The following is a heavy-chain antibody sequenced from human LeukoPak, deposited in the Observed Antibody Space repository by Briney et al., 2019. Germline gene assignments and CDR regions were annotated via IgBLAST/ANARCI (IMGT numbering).Heavy chain of an antibody. CDR2: IRSKAYGGTT. J-gene: IGHJ4*02. CDR3: ARAYCGGDCYPYYFDY. D-gene: IGHD2-21*02. V-gene: IGHV3-49*03. Sequence: GRSLRLSCTASGFTFGDYAMSWFRQAPGKGLEWVGFIRSKAYGGTTEYAASVKGRFTISRDDSKNSLYLQMNSLKTEDTAVYYCARAYCGGDCYPYYFDYWGQGTLVTVSS. CDR1: GFTFGDYA.